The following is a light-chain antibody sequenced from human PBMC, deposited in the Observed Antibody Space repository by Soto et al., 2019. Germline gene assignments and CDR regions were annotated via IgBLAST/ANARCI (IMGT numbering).Light chain of an antibody. V-gene: IGKV3-20*01. CDR1: QSISSTY. CDR3: QQYGNLMWT. J-gene: IGKJ1*01. Sequence: EIVLTQSPGTLSLAPGERATLSCRASQSISSTYLAWYQQKPGQAPRLLIYGASTRATGIPDRFSGSGSGTDFTLTISRLEPEDFAVYYCQQYGNLMWTFGQGTKVEIK. CDR2: GAS.